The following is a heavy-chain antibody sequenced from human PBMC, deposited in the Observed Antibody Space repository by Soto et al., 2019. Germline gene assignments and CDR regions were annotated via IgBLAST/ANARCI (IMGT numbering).Heavy chain of an antibody. CDR2: IYYSGST. V-gene: IGHV4-39*01. CDR3: ARGFRGTMIVVAGGFDY. Sequence: SETLSLTCTVSGGSISSSSYYWGWIRQPPGKGLEWIGSIYYSGSTYYNPSLKSRVTISVDTSKNQFSLKLSSVTAADTAVYYCARGFRGTMIVVAGGFDYWGQGTLVTVSS. CDR1: GGSISSSSYY. D-gene: IGHD3-22*01. J-gene: IGHJ4*02.